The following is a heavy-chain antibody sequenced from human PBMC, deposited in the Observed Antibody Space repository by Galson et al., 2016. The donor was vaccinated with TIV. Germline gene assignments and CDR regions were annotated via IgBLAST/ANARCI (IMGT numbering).Heavy chain of an antibody. J-gene: IGHJ5*02. V-gene: IGHV4-39*06. CDR2: VYDDGNA. CDR1: GGSIITKSYY. D-gene: IGHD3-22*01. CDR3: ARERTPPGPDNDTWFDP. Sequence: SETLSLTCIVSGGSIITKSYYWAWIRQPPGKGLEWIGMVYDDGNAYYNPSLKSRVTISVDTSKNQFPLKLTSVTAADTAVYYCARERTPPGPDNDTWFDPWGHGILVAVSS.